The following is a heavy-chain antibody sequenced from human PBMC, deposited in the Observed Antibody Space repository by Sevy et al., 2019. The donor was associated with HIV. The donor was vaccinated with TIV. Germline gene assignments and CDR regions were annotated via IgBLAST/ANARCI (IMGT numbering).Heavy chain of an antibody. V-gene: IGHV3-66*01. Sequence: GGSLRLSCAASGFSVNSNYMTWVRQAPGKGLEGVSVIYSGENTYHADAVKDSFTISRDNSKNMLYLQMSSLRAEDTAIYYCARGKSGYGYALNYWGQGTLVTVSS. J-gene: IGHJ4*02. CDR1: GFSVNSNY. CDR2: IYSGENT. CDR3: ARGKSGYGYALNY. D-gene: IGHD5-18*01.